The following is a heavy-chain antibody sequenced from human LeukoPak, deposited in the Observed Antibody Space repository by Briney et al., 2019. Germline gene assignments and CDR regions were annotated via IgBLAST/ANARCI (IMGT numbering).Heavy chain of an antibody. CDR2: IYYSGST. CDR1: GGSISSGDYY. CDR3: ARGPPRNWIDP. Sequence: PSQTLSLTCTVSGGSISSGDYYWSWIRQTPGKGLEWIGYIYYSGSTYYNPSLKSRVTISVDTSKNQFSLKLSSVTAADTAVYYCARGPPRNWIDPWGQGTLVTVSS. D-gene: IGHD6-25*01. J-gene: IGHJ5*02. V-gene: IGHV4-30-4*01.